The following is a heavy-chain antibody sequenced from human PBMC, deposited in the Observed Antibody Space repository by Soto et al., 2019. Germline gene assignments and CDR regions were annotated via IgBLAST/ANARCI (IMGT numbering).Heavy chain of an antibody. Sequence: PGGSLRLSCKASGLTFNSHAMSWVRQAPGTGLEWVSTIDPSGASTHYADSVKGRLIIFRDNSGNTLDLQMNSWRAADTASFYYVSWVSAHFDYWGQGTPVTVSS. CDR1: GLTFNSHA. J-gene: IGHJ4*02. CDR3: VSWVSAHFDY. D-gene: IGHD3-16*01. CDR2: IDPSGAST. V-gene: IGHV3-23*05.